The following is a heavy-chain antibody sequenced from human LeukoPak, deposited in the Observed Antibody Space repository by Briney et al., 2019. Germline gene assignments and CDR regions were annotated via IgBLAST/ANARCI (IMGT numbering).Heavy chain of an antibody. J-gene: IGHJ6*02. CDR1: GGSISSYY. CDR2: IYTSGST. V-gene: IGHV4-4*07. D-gene: IGHD2-15*01. CDR3: ARGYIELSYCSGGSCYETKLLLGYGMDV. Sequence: PSETLSLTCTVSGGSISSYYWSWIRQPAGKGLEWIGRIYTSGSTNYNPSLKSRVTMSVATSKNQFSLKLSSVTAADTAVYYCARGYIELSYCSGGSCYETKLLLGYGMDVWGQGTTVTVSS.